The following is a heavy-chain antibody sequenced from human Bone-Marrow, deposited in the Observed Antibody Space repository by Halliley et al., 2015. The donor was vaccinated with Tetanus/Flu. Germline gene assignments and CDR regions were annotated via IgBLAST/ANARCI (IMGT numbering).Heavy chain of an antibody. D-gene: IGHD3-22*01. CDR3: ARGGGHSDSSGYYEYAFDI. CDR1: GGSIRGYY. CDR2: TFYNENT. V-gene: IGHV4-59*01. Sequence: LRLSCTVSGGSIRGYYWSWIRQTPEKGLEWIGYTFYNENTLYNPSLESRVTISVDTSKSQFSLKLSSVTAADTAVYYCARGGGHSDSSGYYEYAFDIWGQGTKVTVSS. J-gene: IGHJ3*02.